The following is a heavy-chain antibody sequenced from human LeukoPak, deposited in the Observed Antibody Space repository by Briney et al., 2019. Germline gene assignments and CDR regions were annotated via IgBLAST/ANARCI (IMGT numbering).Heavy chain of an antibody. V-gene: IGHV3-48*02. D-gene: IGHD3-10*01. J-gene: IGHJ3*01. CDR3: ARDGMVRGVIIWDAFDF. CDR2: ISSSSSTI. CDR1: GFTFSSYS. Sequence: GGSLRLSCAASGFTFSSYSMNWVRQAPGKGLEWVSYISSSSSTIYYADSVKGRFTISRDNAKNSLYLQMNSLRDEDTAVYYCARDGMVRGVIIWDAFDFWGQGTMVTVSS.